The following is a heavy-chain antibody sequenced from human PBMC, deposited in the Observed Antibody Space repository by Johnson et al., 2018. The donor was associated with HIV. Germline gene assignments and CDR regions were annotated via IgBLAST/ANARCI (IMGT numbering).Heavy chain of an antibody. D-gene: IGHD3-22*01. Sequence: MLLVESGGGLVQPGGSLRLSCAASGFTFSIYWMTWVRQAPRKGLEWVDNIKQDGSEKYYVDSVKGRFTISRDNAKNSLYLQMKSLRADDTAMYYCARLTTSSRQDSTMTVVGVAAFDLWGQGTMITVSS. V-gene: IGHV3-7*03. CDR3: ARLTTSSRQDSTMTVVGVAAFDL. CDR1: GFTFSIYW. J-gene: IGHJ3*01. CDR2: IKQDGSEK.